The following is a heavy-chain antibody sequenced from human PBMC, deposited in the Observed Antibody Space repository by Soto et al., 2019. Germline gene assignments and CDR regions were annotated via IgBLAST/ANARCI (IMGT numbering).Heavy chain of an antibody. D-gene: IGHD6-19*01. CDR1: GFTSSTYG. CDR3: AKIRSGWYGGAFDD. CDR2: ISYDGNNR. V-gene: IGHV3-30*18. Sequence: QVKLVESGGGVVQPGRSLRLSCAASGFTSSTYGMPWVRQAPGKGLEWVAFISYDGNNRYYIDSVKGRFTISRDKSKNTLYLQMNSLRAEYTAVYYCAKIRSGWYGGAFDDWGRGTLVTVSS. J-gene: IGHJ4*02.